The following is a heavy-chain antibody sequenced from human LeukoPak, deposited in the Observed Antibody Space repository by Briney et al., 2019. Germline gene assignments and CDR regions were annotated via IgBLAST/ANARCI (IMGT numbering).Heavy chain of an antibody. V-gene: IGHV1-18*01. CDR3: ARDRHGDYVPYFDY. J-gene: IGHJ4*02. Sequence: ASVKVSCKASGYTFTSYGISWVRQAPGQGLERMGWISAYNGNTNYAQKLQGRVTMTTDTSTSTAYMELRSLRSDDTAVYYCARDRHGDYVPYFDYWGQGTLVTVSS. CDR1: GYTFTSYG. CDR2: ISAYNGNT. D-gene: IGHD4-17*01.